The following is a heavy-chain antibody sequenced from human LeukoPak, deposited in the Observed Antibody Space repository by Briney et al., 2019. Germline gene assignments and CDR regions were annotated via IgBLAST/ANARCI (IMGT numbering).Heavy chain of an antibody. CDR2: IYSGGST. CDR1: GFTVSSNY. D-gene: IGHD1-1*01. CDR3: ARDLVGTGTTEGGFDY. V-gene: IGHV3-66*01. Sequence: GGSLRLSCAASGFTVSSNYMSWVRQAPGKGLEWVSVIYSGGSTYYADSVKGRFTISRDNSKNTLYLQMNSLRAEDTAVYYCARDLVGTGTTEGGFDYWGQGTLVTVSS. J-gene: IGHJ4*02.